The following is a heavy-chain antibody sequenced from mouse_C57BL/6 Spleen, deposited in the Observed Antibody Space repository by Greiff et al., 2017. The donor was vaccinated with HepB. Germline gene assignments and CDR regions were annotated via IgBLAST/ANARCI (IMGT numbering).Heavy chain of an antibody. CDR3: ARGGTPRAMDY. J-gene: IGHJ4*01. D-gene: IGHD3-3*01. CDR1: GFTFSDYG. CDR2: ISSGSSTI. V-gene: IGHV5-17*01. Sequence: EVMLVESGGGLVKPGGSLKLSCAASGFTFSDYGMHWVRQAPEKGLEWVAYISSGSSTIYYADTVKGRFTISRDNAKNTLFLQMTSLRSEDTAMYYCARGGTPRAMDYWGQGTSVTVSS.